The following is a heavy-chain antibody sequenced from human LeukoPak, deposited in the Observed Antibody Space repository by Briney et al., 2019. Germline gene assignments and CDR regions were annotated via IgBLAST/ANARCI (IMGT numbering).Heavy chain of an antibody. D-gene: IGHD3-10*01. CDR1: GFIFNSYW. Sequence: GGSLRLSCAASGFIFNSYWMSWVRQAPGKGLEWVANINQDGSEKSYVDSVKGRFTISRDNAKNSLYLEMNSLRAEDTAVYYCARDRISMVRGVLDYWGQGTLVTVSS. J-gene: IGHJ4*02. CDR2: INQDGSEK. V-gene: IGHV3-7*01. CDR3: ARDRISMVRGVLDY.